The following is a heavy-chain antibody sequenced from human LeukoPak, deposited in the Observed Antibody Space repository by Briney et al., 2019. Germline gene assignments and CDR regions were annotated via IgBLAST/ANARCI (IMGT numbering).Heavy chain of an antibody. CDR3: AKVEGYYDSSGYYPFDY. CDR2: ISPSGDIR. CDR1: GFTFSRHG. D-gene: IGHD3-22*01. J-gene: IGHJ4*02. V-gene: IGHV3-23*01. Sequence: GGSLRLSCVASGFTFSRHGMNWVRQAPGKGLEWVSGISPSGDIRYYVDSVKGRFTVSRGNSKNTLYLQINSLRDEDTAVYYCAKVEGYYDSSGYYPFDYWGQGTLVTVSS.